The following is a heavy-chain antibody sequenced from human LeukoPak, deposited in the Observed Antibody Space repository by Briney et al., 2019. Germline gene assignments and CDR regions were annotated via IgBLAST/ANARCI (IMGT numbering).Heavy chain of an antibody. CDR2: IYYSGST. D-gene: IGHD4-17*01. J-gene: IGHJ3*02. Sequence: PSETLSLTCTVSGGSISSSSYYWGWIRQPPGKGLEWIGSIYYSGSTYYNPSLKSRVTISVDTSKNQFSLKLSSVTAADTAVYYCANLNDYGDYVSVGLASDIWGQGTMVTVSS. CDR1: GGSISSSSYY. V-gene: IGHV4-39*01. CDR3: ANLNDYGDYVSVGLASDI.